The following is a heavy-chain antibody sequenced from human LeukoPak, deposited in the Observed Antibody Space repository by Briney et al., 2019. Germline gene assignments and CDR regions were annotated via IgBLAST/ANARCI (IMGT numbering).Heavy chain of an antibody. J-gene: IGHJ6*02. CDR3: ARAHSSGWYYYYGMDV. CDR1: GFRFSSYA. CDR2: ISSSGSTI. Sequence: PGGSLRLSCAASGFRFSSYAMNWVRQAPGKGLEWVSYISSSGSTIYYADSVKGRFTISRDNAKNSLYLQMNSLRAEDTAVYYCARAHSSGWYYYYGMDVWGQGTTVTVSS. D-gene: IGHD6-19*01. V-gene: IGHV3-48*03.